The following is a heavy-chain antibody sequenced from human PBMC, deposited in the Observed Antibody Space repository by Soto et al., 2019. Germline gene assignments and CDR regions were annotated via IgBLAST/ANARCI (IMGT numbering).Heavy chain of an antibody. V-gene: IGHV3-30*18. CDR2: ISYDGSNK. D-gene: IGHD2-21*02. CDR3: AKDIEVTAIRPNWFDP. Sequence: GGSLRLSCADSGFTFSSYGMHWVRQAPGKGLEWVAVISYDGSNKYYADSVKGRFTISRDNSKNTLYLQMNSLRAEDTAVYYCAKDIEVTAIRPNWFDPWGQGTLVTVSS. CDR1: GFTFSSYG. J-gene: IGHJ5*02.